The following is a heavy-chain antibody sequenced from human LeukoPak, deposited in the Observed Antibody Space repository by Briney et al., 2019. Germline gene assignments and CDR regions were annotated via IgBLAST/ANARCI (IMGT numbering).Heavy chain of an antibody. CDR1: GGSISSGDYY. CDR3: ARAGGSGGLLWFGELPTTYFDY. D-gene: IGHD3-10*01. V-gene: IGHV4-30-4*01. Sequence: SETLSLTCTLSGGSISSGDYYWSWIRQPPGKGLEWIGYIYYRGSTYYNPSLKSRVTISVDTSKNQFSLKLSSVTAADTAVYYCARAGGSGGLLWFGELPTTYFDYWGQGTLVTVSS. CDR2: IYYRGST. J-gene: IGHJ4*02.